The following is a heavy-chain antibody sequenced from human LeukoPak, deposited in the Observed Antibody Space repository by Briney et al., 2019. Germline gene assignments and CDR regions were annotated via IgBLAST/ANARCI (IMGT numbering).Heavy chain of an antibody. Sequence: GGSLRLSCAASGFTFSNYWMTWVRQAPGKGLEWVSIIYSDGNTFYADSVKGRFTISRDISKNTLYLQMNSLRAEDTALFYCARALPAASHTSFDYWGQGALVTVSS. CDR2: IYSDGNT. CDR3: ARALPAASHTSFDY. D-gene: IGHD2-2*01. V-gene: IGHV3-66*01. J-gene: IGHJ4*02. CDR1: GFTFSNYW.